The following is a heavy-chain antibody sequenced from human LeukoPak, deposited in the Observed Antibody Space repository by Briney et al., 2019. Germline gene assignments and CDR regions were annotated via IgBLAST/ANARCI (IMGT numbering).Heavy chain of an antibody. Sequence: SETLSLTCAVYGGSFSGYYWSWLRQPPGKGLEWIGEISHSGSSNSNPSLKSRVTMSADMSKNQFSLKLGSVTAADTAVYFCARLAYYLDSSGYYLYYFDNWGQGTPVTVSS. CDR2: ISHSGSS. CDR1: GGSFSGYY. V-gene: IGHV4-34*01. CDR3: ARLAYYLDSSGYYLYYFDN. D-gene: IGHD3-22*01. J-gene: IGHJ4*02.